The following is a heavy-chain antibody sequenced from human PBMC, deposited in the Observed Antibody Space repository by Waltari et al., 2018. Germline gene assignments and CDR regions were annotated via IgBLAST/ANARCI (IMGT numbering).Heavy chain of an antibody. CDR2: IYHSGST. V-gene: IGHV4-4*02. D-gene: IGHD6-13*01. CDR1: GGSISSSNW. CDR3: ARTAAAAVSDY. J-gene: IGHJ4*02. Sequence: QVQLQESGPGLVKPSGTLSLTCAVSGGSISSSNWWCWVRQPPGKGLEWIGEIYHSGSTNYNPSRKRRVTISVDKSKNQFSLKLSSVTAADTAVYYCARTAAAAVSDYWGQGTLVTVSS.